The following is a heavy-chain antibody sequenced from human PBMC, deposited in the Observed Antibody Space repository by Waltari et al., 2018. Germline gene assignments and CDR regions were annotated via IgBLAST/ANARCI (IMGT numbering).Heavy chain of an antibody. CDR3: ARARGLDV. V-gene: IGHV3-7*01. Sequence: EVQLVESGGGLVQPGGSLRLSGGASGLTISSTWMTWVRQAPGKGLEWVANINEDGSEKYYVDSVKGRFTISRDNAKKSLYLQMDTLRVEDTAVYYCARARGLDVWGQGTTVTVSS. CDR2: INEDGSEK. J-gene: IGHJ6*02. CDR1: GLTISSTW.